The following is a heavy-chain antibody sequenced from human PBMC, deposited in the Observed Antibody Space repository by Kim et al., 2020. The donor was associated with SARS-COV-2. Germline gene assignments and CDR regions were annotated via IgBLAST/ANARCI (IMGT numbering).Heavy chain of an antibody. CDR3: ARPYSGSDYSWFDP. V-gene: IGHV3-30*09. CDR1: GFTFSSYT. D-gene: IGHD1-26*01. CDR2: ISYGGRNK. J-gene: IGHJ5*02. Sequence: GGSLRLSCAASGFTFSSYTMHWVRQAPGKGLEWVAVISYGGRNKYYADSLKGRFAISRDNSKNTLYLQMNSLRAEDTAVYFCARPYSGSDYSWFDPWGQGTLVTVSS.